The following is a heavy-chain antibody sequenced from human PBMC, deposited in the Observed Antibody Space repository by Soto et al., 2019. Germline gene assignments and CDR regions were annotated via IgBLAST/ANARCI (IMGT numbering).Heavy chain of an antibody. CDR1: GGSISSGGYS. D-gene: IGHD3-10*01. J-gene: IGHJ5*02. Sequence: PSETLSLTCAVSGGSISSGGYSWSWIRQPPGKGLEWIGYIYHSGSTYYNPSLKSRVTISVDRSKNQFSLKLSSVTAADTAVYYCARGRITMVRGAWFDPWGQGXLVTVYS. CDR2: IYHSGST. CDR3: ARGRITMVRGAWFDP. V-gene: IGHV4-30-2*01.